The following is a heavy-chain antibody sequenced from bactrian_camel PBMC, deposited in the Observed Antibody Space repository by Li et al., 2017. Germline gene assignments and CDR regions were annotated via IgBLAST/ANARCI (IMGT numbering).Heavy chain of an antibody. CDR2: IDSDGTA. D-gene: IGHD4*01. CDR3: ATMPRYSGAGCLRSENTNR. CDR1: RHTRNFYC. Sequence: HVQLVESGGGSVQAGGSLKLSCTASRHTRNFYCMGWFRLVPGKGREGVAAIDSDGTASYVDSVKGRFTISGDTAKRTIYLQMISLKPEDTAMYYCATMPRYSGAGCLRSENTNRWGPGTQVTVS. V-gene: IGHV3S9*01. J-gene: IGHJ4*01.